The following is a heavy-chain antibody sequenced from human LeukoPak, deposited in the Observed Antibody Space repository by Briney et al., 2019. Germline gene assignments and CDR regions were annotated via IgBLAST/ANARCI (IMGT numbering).Heavy chain of an antibody. CDR3: ARIPDYSDYEGFDY. V-gene: IGHV1-69*04. J-gene: IGHJ4*02. CDR2: IIPIFGIA. CDR1: GGTFSSYA. Sequence: SVKVSCKASGGTFSSYAISWVRQAPGQGLEWMGRIIPIFGIANYAQKFQGRVTITADKSTSTAYMELSSLRSEDTAVYYCARIPDYSDYEGFDYWGQGTLVTVSS. D-gene: IGHD4-11*01.